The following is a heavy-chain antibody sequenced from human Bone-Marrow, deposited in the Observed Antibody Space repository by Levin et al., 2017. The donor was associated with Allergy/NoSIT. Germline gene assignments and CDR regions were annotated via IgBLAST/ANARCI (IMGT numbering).Heavy chain of an antibody. D-gene: IGHD3-22*01. CDR3: AREEYYDSSGYTQDTNWFDP. CDR2: ISYDGSNK. CDR1: GFTFSSYA. V-gene: IGHV3-30*04. J-gene: IGHJ5*02. Sequence: PGGSLRLSCAASGFTFSSYAMHWVRQAPGKGLEWVAVISYDGSNKYYADSVKGRFTISRDNSKNTLYLQMNSLRAEDTAVYYCAREEYYDSSGYTQDTNWFDPWGQGTLVTVSS.